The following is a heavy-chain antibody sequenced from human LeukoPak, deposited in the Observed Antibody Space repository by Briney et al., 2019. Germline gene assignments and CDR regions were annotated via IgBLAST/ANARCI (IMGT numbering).Heavy chain of an antibody. V-gene: IGHV4-59*01. CDR3: ARGSSGRDI. J-gene: IGHJ4*02. CDR1: GVSISSYY. CDR2: IYRSGST. D-gene: IGHD6-19*01. Sequence: SETLSLTCTVSGVSISSYYWSWIRQSPGKGLEWIGYIYRSGSTNYNPSLESRVTISLDTSKNQFSLKLTSVTAADTAVYYCARGSSGRDIWGQGTLVTVSS.